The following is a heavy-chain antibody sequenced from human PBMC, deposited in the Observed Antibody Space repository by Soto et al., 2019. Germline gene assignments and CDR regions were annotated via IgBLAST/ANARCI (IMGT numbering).Heavy chain of an antibody. CDR1: GFTFSSYA. D-gene: IGHD3-22*01. CDR2: ISGSGGST. V-gene: IGHV3-23*01. J-gene: IGHJ6*02. Sequence: GGSLRLSCAASGFTFSSYAMRWVRQAPGKGLEWVSAISGSGGSTYYADSVKGRFTISRDNSKNTLYLQMNSLRAEDTAVYYCARDFGAGDYYDSSGYFNYYYYGMDVWGQGTTVTVSS. CDR3: ARDFGAGDYYDSSGYFNYYYYGMDV.